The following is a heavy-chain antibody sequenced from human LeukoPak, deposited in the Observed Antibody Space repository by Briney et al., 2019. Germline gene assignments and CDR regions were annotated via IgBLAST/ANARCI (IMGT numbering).Heavy chain of an antibody. CDR2: ISYDGRNK. Sequence: GRSLRLSCAASGFTFSSYALHWVRQAPGKGLEWVAVISYDGRNKYYADSLKGRFTISRDNSKNTLYLQMNSLRAEDTAVYYCAREGSTYYDIFTGYFHFDYWGQGALVTVSS. V-gene: IGHV3-30*04. CDR3: AREGSTYYDIFTGYFHFDY. J-gene: IGHJ4*02. D-gene: IGHD3-9*01. CDR1: GFTFSSYA.